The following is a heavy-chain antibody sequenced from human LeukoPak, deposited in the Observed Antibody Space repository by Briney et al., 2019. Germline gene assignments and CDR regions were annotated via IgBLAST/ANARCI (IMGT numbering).Heavy chain of an antibody. J-gene: IGHJ3*02. V-gene: IGHV3-9*01. D-gene: IGHD4-23*01. CDR2: ISWNSGSI. Sequence: GRSLRLSCAASGFTFDDYAMHWVRQAPGKGLEWVSGISWNSGSIGYADSMKGRFTISRGNAKNSLYLQMNSLRAEDTALYYCAKDIDGVVRAFDIWGQGTMVTVSS. CDR3: AKDIDGVVRAFDI. CDR1: GFTFDDYA.